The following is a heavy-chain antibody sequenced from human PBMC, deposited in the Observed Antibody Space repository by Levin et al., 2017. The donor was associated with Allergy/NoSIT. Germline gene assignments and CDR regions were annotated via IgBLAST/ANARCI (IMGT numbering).Heavy chain of an antibody. Sequence: SQTLSLTCAVYGGSFSGYYWSWIRQPPGKGLEWIGEINHSGSTNYNPSLKSRVTISVDTSKNQFSLKLSSVTAADTAVYYCARGTDYGGNPNYYYGMDVWGQGTTVTVSS. CDR2: INHSGST. CDR3: ARGTDYGGNPNYYYGMDV. D-gene: IGHD4-23*01. J-gene: IGHJ6*02. V-gene: IGHV4-34*01. CDR1: GGSFSGYY.